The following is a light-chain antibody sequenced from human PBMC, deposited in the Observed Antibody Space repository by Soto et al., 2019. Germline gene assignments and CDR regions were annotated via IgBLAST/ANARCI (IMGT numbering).Light chain of an antibody. CDR1: SKDIGTYDY. V-gene: IGLV2-14*01. CDR3: TAVAAKRVDR. J-gene: IGLJ1*01. Sequence: QAGLTERLAISGTHGQSLTISCTGNSKDIGTYDYVCWYQQHPGKAPRLLIHGVHNRSPGISGRFSAYKSGITASLTISGLQAKDEADYCCTAVAAKRVDRFGPGPDVTV. CDR2: GVH.